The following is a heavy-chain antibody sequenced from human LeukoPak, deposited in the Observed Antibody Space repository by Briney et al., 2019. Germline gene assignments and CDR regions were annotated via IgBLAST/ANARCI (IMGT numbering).Heavy chain of an antibody. CDR2: IHYSGST. Sequence: PSVTLSLTCAVSGGSISSYYWSWIRQPPGKGLEWIGYIHYSGSTNYNPSLKSRVTISVDTSKDQFSLKLSSVTAADTAVYYCARQPNDSRYMIVDYWGQGTLVTVSS. V-gene: IGHV4-59*08. J-gene: IGHJ4*02. D-gene: IGHD3-22*01. CDR3: ARQPNDSRYMIVDY. CDR1: GGSISSYY.